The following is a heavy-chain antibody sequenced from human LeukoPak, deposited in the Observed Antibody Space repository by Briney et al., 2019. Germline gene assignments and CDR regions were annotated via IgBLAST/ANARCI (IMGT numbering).Heavy chain of an antibody. CDR1: GFTFSVFW. V-gene: IGHV3-74*01. D-gene: IGHD7-27*01. CDR2: INPDGSTT. CDR3: ARDMWGTFDY. J-gene: IGHJ4*02. Sequence: GGSLRLSCAASGFTFSVFWMHWARQTPGTGPVWVSRINPDGSTTTYADSVKGRFTISRDNAKNTLYLQISSLRAEDTAVYYCARDMWGTFDYWGQGTLVTVSS.